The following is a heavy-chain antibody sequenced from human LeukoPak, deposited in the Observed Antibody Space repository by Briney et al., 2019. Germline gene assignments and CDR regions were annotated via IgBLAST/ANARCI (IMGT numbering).Heavy chain of an antibody. D-gene: IGHD3-10*01. CDR1: GFTFSSYA. J-gene: IGHJ6*03. CDR2: ISGSGGST. CDR3: VKYSGSGSYYYYYYMDV. V-gene: IGHV3-23*01. Sequence: GGSLRLSCAASGFTFSSYAMSWVRQAPGKGLEWVSAISGSGGSTYYADSVKGRFTISRDNSKNTLYLQMNSLRAEDTAVYYCVKYSGSGSYYYYYYMDVWGKGTTVTVSS.